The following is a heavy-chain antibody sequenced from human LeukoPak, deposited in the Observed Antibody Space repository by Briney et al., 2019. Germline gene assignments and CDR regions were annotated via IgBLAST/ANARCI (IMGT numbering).Heavy chain of an antibody. CDR3: ARDRREWTTGRYYYYYGMDV. V-gene: IGHV4-31*03. D-gene: IGHD4-17*01. CDR2: IYYSGST. Sequence: PSETLSLTCTVSGGSISSSSYYWSWIRQHPGKGLEWIGYIYYSGSTYYNPSLKSRVTISVDTSKNQFSLKLSSVTAADTAVYYCARDRREWTTGRYYYYYGMDVWGQGTTVTVSS. J-gene: IGHJ6*02. CDR1: GGSISSSSYY.